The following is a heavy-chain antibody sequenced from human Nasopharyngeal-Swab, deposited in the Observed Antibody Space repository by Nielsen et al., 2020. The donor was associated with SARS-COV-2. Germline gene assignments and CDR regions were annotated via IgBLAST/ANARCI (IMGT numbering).Heavy chain of an antibody. CDR2: INPNSGGT. D-gene: IGHD3-3*01. CDR3: ARDLDYDFPYGMDV. Sequence: ASVKVSFKASGYTFTGYYMHWVRQAPGQGLEWMGWINPNSGGTNYAQKFQGWVTMTRDTSISTAYMELSRLRSDDTAVYYCARDLDYDFPYGMDVWGQGTTVTVSS. V-gene: IGHV1-2*04. CDR1: GYTFTGYY. J-gene: IGHJ6*02.